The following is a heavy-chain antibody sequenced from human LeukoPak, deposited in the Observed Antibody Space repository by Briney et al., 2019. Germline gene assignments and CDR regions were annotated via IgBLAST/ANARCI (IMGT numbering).Heavy chain of an antibody. Sequence: GGSLRLSCAASGFTFDDYAMHWVRQGPGKGLEGVSGISWNNDNIGYADSVKGRFTISRDNAKNSLYLQMNSLRAEDMALYYCVKSRRDFGSGLDYWGQGTLVTVSS. J-gene: IGHJ4*02. V-gene: IGHV3-9*03. CDR1: GFTFDDYA. CDR2: ISWNNDNI. D-gene: IGHD3-3*01. CDR3: VKSRRDFGSGLDY.